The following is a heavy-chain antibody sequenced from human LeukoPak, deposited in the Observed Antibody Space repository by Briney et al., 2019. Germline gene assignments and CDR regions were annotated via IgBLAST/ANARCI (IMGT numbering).Heavy chain of an antibody. Sequence: SETLSLTCAVYGGSFSGYYWSWIRQPPGKGLEWIGETNHSGSTNYNPSLKSRVTISVDTPKNQFSLKLSSVTAADTAVYYCARGPRRPAIVRLYYGMDVWGQGTTVTVSS. V-gene: IGHV4-34*01. D-gene: IGHD1-26*01. CDR3: ARGPRRPAIVRLYYGMDV. CDR2: TNHSGST. CDR1: GGSFSGYY. J-gene: IGHJ6*02.